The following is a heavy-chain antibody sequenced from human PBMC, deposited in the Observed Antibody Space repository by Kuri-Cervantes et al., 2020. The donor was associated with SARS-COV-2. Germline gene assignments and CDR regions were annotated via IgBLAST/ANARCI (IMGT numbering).Heavy chain of an antibody. Sequence: GGSLRLSCVASGFTFRDYYMSWIRQAPGKRLEWISYISSSDSTTYYADSVKGRFTISRDNAKRTLFLQMNSLRVDDTAVYYCSRDQVSAAGTANYWGQGALVTVSS. CDR2: ISSSDSTT. J-gene: IGHJ4*02. D-gene: IGHD6-13*01. CDR1: GFTFRDYY. CDR3: SRDQVSAAGTANY. V-gene: IGHV3-11*01.